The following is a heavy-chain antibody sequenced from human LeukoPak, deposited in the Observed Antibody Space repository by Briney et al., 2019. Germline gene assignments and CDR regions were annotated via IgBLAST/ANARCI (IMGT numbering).Heavy chain of an antibody. CDR2: ISAYNGNT. CDR1: GYTFTSYG. CDR3: ARFCSSTSCYGGSDAFDI. D-gene: IGHD2-2*01. J-gene: IGHJ3*02. V-gene: IGHV1-18*04. Sequence: ASVKVSCKASGYTFTSYGISWVRQAPGQGLEWMGWISAYNGNTNYAQKLQGRVTMTTDTSTSTAYMELRSLRSDDTVVYYCARFCSSTSCYGGSDAFDIWGQGTMVTVSS.